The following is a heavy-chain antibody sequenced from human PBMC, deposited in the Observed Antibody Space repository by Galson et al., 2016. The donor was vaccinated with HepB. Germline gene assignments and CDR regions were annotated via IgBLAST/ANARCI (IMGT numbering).Heavy chain of an antibody. V-gene: IGHV5-51*01. D-gene: IGHD3-22*01. J-gene: IGHJ4*02. Sequence: QSGAEVKKPGESLKISCKASGYGFTKYWITWVRQMPGKGLEWMGIIHPSDSDTSDTRYSPSFQGQVTISVDKSITTAYLQWSNLKASDTAMYYCARLPHYYYSSAPDYWGQGTLVTVSS. CDR3: ARLPHYYYSSAPDY. CDR1: GYGFTKYW. CDR2: IHPSDSDTSDT.